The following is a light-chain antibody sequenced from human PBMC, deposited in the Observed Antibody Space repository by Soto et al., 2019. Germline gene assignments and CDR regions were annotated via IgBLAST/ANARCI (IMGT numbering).Light chain of an antibody. Sequence: EIVLTQSPGTLSLSPGERATLSCRASQSVSSTYLAWYQHKPGQAPRLLFYGASSRATDIPDRFSGSGSGTDFTLTISRLEPEEFAVYYCQQYGSSPPWTFGQGTKVEIK. J-gene: IGKJ1*01. CDR1: QSVSSTY. CDR3: QQYGSSPPWT. V-gene: IGKV3-20*01. CDR2: GAS.